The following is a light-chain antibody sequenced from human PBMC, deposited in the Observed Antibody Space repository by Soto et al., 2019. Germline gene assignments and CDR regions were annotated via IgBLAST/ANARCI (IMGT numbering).Light chain of an antibody. CDR3: QHYNSYST. J-gene: IGKJ4*01. V-gene: IGKV1-5*03. CDR1: QTISSW. Sequence: DIQMTQSPSTLSGSVGDRVTITCRASQTISSWLAWYQQKPGKAPKLLIYKASTLKSGVPSRFSGSGSGTEFTLTISSLQPDDFATYYCQHYNSYSTFGGGTKVDI. CDR2: KAS.